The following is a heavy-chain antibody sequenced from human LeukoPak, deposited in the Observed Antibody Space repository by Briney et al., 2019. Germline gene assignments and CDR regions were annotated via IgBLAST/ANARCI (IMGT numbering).Heavy chain of an antibody. CDR1: GGSISSSNW. CDR3: ARDSKYWYSDYYYGMDV. J-gene: IGHJ6*02. CDR2: IYHSGST. Sequence: PSGTLSLTCAVSGGSISSSNWWSWVRQPPGKGLEWIGEIYHSGSTNYNPSLKSRVTISVDKSKNQFSLKLSSVTAADTAVYYCARDSKYWYSDYYYGMDVWGQGTTVTVSS. D-gene: IGHD1-26*01. V-gene: IGHV4-4*02.